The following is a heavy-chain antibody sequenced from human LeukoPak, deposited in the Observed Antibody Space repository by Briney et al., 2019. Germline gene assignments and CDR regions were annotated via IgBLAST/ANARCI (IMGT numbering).Heavy chain of an antibody. D-gene: IGHD3-9*01. CDR1: GGSFSGYY. Sequence: PSETLSLTCAVYGGSFSGYYWSWIRQPPGKGLEWIGEINHSGSTNYNPSLKSRVTISVDTSKNQLSLKLSSVTAADTAVYYCARGVVYYDILTGYYVYWYFDLWGRGTLVTVSS. V-gene: IGHV4-34*01. CDR2: INHSGST. CDR3: ARGVVYYDILTGYYVYWYFDL. J-gene: IGHJ2*01.